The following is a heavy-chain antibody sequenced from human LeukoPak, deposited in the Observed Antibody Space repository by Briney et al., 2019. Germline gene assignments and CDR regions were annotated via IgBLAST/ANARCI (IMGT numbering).Heavy chain of an antibody. J-gene: IGHJ6*02. CDR1: GFNFSCYA. CDR2: IAYDGTNE. Sequence: GGSLRLSCAASGFNFSCYARHWVRQAPGKGMEWVAVIAYDGTNEYYADSVDGRFTVSRDNSKNALYLQMNSLRAEDTAVYYCARDSYGMDGWGQGTTVTVSS. CDR3: ARDSYGMDG. V-gene: IGHV3-30-3*01.